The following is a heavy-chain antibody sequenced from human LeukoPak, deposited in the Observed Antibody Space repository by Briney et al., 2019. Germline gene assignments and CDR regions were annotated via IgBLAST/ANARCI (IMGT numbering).Heavy chain of an antibody. CDR2: INSDGSST. CDR1: GFTFSSYW. J-gene: IGHJ4*02. D-gene: IGHD4/OR15-4a*01. Sequence: PGRSLRLSCAASGFTFSSYWMHWVRQAPGKGLVWVSRINSDGSSTIYADAVKGRYTISRDNAKNTLYLQMNSLRAEDTAVYYCVRGYGGNTFDYWGQGTLVTVSS. V-gene: IGHV3-74*01. CDR3: VRGYGGNTFDY.